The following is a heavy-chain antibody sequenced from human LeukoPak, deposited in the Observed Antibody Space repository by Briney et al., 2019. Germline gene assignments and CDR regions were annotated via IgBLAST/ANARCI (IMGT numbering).Heavy chain of an antibody. CDR3: ARVHGYYDSSGYRPFDY. Sequence: PSETLSLTCTVSGGSISSSSYYWGWIRQPPGKGLEWIGSIYYSGSTYYNPSLKSRVTISVDTSKNQFSLKLSSVTAADTAVYYCARVHGYYDSSGYRPFDYWGQGTLVTVSS. J-gene: IGHJ4*02. D-gene: IGHD3-22*01. CDR1: GGSISSSSYY. CDR2: IYYSGST. V-gene: IGHV4-39*07.